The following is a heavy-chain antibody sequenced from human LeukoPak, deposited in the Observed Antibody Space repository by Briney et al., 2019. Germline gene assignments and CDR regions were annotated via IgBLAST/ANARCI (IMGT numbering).Heavy chain of an antibody. CDR1: GYSVASAYY. Sequence: SETLSLTCAVSGYSVASAYYWGWIRQAPGKGLEWIGSMHHSGSDYYNPSLKSRVTISMDTSKNQFSLNLRFVTAADGAVYYCAGLGYCSSTSCYVQLWGRGTPVTVSS. CDR3: AGLGYCSSTSCYVQL. CDR2: MHHSGSD. J-gene: IGHJ4*02. V-gene: IGHV4-38-2*01. D-gene: IGHD2-2*01.